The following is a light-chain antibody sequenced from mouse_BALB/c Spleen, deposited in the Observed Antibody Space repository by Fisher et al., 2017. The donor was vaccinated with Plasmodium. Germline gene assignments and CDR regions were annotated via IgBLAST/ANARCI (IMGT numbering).Light chain of an antibody. CDR1: QSISNY. V-gene: IGKV5-45*01. Sequence: DIVLTQSPATLSVTPGDRVSLSCRASQSISNYLHWYQQKSHESPRPLIMYASQSISGIPSRFSGSGSGTDFTLNINSVETEDFGVYFCQQSNSWPLTFGAGTKLELK. CDR3: QQSNSWPLT. J-gene: IGKJ5*01. CDR2: YAS.